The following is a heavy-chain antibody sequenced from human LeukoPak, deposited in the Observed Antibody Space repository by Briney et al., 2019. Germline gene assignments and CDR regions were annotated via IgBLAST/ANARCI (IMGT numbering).Heavy chain of an antibody. CDR1: GFTFSDYY. V-gene: IGHV3-11*01. D-gene: IGHD2-15*01. CDR2: ISSSGSTI. Sequence: GGSLRLSCAASGFTFSDYYMSWIRQAPGKGLEWVSYISSSGSTIYYADSVKGRFTISRDNAKNSLYLQMNSLRAEDTAVYYCACTPTIYYYYGMDVWGQGTTVTVSS. CDR3: ACTPTIYYYYGMDV. J-gene: IGHJ6*02.